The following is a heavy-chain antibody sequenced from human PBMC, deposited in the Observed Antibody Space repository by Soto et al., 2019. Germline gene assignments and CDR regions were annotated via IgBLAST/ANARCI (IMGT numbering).Heavy chain of an antibody. CDR1: GFNFETYG. J-gene: IGHJ4*02. D-gene: IGHD5-12*01. CDR2: ISYDGSNK. V-gene: IGHV3-30*18. Sequence: PGGSLRLSCAASGFNFETYGMHGVRQAPDKGLEWVAVISYDGSNKYYADSVKGRFTISRDNSKNTVYLQINSLRAEDTAVYFCAKGDIAATVDYWGQGTLVTVSS. CDR3: AKGDIAATVDY.